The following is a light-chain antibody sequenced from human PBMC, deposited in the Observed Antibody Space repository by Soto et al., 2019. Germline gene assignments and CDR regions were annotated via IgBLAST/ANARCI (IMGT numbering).Light chain of an antibody. CDR3: AAWDDSLSGRV. CDR2: TNN. V-gene: IGLV1-47*01. CDR1: SSNIGSNY. J-gene: IGLJ2*01. Sequence: QSVLTQPPSASGTPGQRVTISCSGSSSNIGSNYVYWYQQLPGTAPKLLIYTNNQRPSGVPDRFSGSKSGNSSSLAISGLRSEDEADYYCAAWDDSLSGRVFGGGTKLTGL.